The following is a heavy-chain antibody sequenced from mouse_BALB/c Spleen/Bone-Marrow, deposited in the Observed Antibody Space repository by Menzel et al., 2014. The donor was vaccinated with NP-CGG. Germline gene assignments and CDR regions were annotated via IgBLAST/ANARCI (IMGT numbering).Heavy chain of an antibody. CDR1: GYAFSSSW. CDR3: ARSDGYRAMDY. V-gene: IGHV1-82*01. CDR2: IFPGDGDT. J-gene: IGHJ4*01. D-gene: IGHD2-3*01. Sequence: QVQLQQSGPELVKPGASVKISCKASGYAFSSSWMNWVKQRPGQGLEWIGRIFPGDGDTYYNGKFKGKATLTADKSSSTAYMQLGSLTSVDSAVYFCARSDGYRAMDYWGQGTSVTVSS.